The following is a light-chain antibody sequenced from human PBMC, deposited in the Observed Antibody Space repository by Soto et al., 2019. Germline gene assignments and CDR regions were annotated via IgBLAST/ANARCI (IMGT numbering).Light chain of an antibody. CDR1: SSDVGGYNY. CDR3: SSYTSSSTI. J-gene: IGLJ1*01. CDR2: DVS. V-gene: IGLV2-14*01. Sequence: QSVLTRPASGSGSPGESITISCTGTSSDVGGYNYVSWYQQHPGKAPKLMIYDVSNRPSGVSNRFSGSKSGNTASLTISGLQAEDEADYYCSSYTSSSTIFGTGTKVTVL.